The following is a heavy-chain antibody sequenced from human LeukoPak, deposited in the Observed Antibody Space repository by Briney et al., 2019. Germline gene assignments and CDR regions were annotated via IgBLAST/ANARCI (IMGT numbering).Heavy chain of an antibody. CDR3: ARATDISSWYLAY. D-gene: IGHD6-13*01. V-gene: IGHV1-2*02. Sequence: ASVKVSCKASGYTFTGYHMHWVRQAPGQGLEWMGWLSPNSGDTKFAQKFQGRVTMTRDTSISTAYMELSSLTSDDTAVYYCARATDISSWYLAYWGQGTLVTVSS. CDR1: GYTFTGYH. CDR2: LSPNSGDT. J-gene: IGHJ4*02.